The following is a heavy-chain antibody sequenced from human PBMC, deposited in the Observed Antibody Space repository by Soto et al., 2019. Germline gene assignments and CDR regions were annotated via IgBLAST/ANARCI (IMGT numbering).Heavy chain of an antibody. CDR1: GFIFSSDD. D-gene: IGHD1-7*01. J-gene: IGHJ4*02. Sequence: EVRLAESGGGMVQPGGSLRLSCVASGFIFSSDDMHWARQAPGKGLEYVSSISSNGGTTYYGNSVKGRFTISRDNSKNSLYLQMGSLRAADMAVYYCVRRVSGNYDYWGQGTLVTVSS. CDR2: ISSNGGTT. CDR3: VRRVSGNYDY. V-gene: IGHV3-64*01.